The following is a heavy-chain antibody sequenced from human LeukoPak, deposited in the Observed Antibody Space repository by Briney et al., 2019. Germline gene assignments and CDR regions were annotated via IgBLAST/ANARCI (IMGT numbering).Heavy chain of an antibody. Sequence: GGSLRLSCAASGFTFDDYAMHWVRQAPGKGLEWVSGISWNSGSIGYADSVKGRFTISRDNAKNSLYLQMNSLRAEDTAVYYCARGPFDYWGQGTLVTVSS. J-gene: IGHJ4*02. CDR1: GFTFDDYA. V-gene: IGHV3-9*01. CDR3: ARGPFDY. CDR2: ISWNSGSI.